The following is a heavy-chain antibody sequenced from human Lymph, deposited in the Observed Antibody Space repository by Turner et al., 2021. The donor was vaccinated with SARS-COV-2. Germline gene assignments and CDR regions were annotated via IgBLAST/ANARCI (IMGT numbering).Heavy chain of an antibody. CDR1: GFTFSSDA. Sequence: EVQLLESGGGLVQSGGSLRHSCAASGFTFSSDAMSWVLQVTGKGRELVSVISGSGGSTYYTDSVKCRFTIARYNSKNTLYLQMNSLRAEDTAVYYCAKNDMSMRVVVITLFDYWGQGTLVTVSS. V-gene: IGHV3-23*01. D-gene: IGHD3-22*01. CDR2: ISGSGGST. CDR3: AKNDMSMRVVVITLFDY. J-gene: IGHJ4*02.